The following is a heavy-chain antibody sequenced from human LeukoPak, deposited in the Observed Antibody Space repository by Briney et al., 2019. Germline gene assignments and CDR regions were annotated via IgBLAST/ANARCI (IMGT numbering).Heavy chain of an antibody. Sequence: PGGPLRLSCAASGFIFSNDAMHWVRQAPGKGLEWVAFIWSDGSNKYYADSVKGRFTISRDNSEDTLYLQMNSLRVEDTAVYYCARDPAGSGFAFDSWGQGALVTVSS. CDR2: IWSDGSNK. CDR1: GFIFSNDA. D-gene: IGHD1-1*01. CDR3: ARDPAGSGFAFDS. V-gene: IGHV3-33*01. J-gene: IGHJ4*02.